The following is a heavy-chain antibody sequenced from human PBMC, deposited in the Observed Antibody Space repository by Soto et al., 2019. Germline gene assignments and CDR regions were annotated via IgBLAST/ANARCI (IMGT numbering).Heavy chain of an antibody. V-gene: IGHV3-66*01. D-gene: IGHD2-2*01. Sequence: GGSLRLSCAASGFTVSSNYMSWVRQAPGKGLEWVSVTYSGGSTYYADSVKGRFTISRDNSKNTLYLQMNSLRAEDTAVYYCARGRGYCSSTSCYGEYFQHWGQGTLVTVSS. J-gene: IGHJ1*01. CDR1: GFTVSSNY. CDR2: TYSGGST. CDR3: ARGRGYCSSTSCYGEYFQH.